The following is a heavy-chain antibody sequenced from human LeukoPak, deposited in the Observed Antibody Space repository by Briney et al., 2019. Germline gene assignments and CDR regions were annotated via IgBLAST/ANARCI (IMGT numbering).Heavy chain of an antibody. CDR1: GYTFTGYY. D-gene: IGHD6-13*01. J-gene: IGHJ6*02. Sequence: GGSLRLSCAASGYTFTGYYMHWVRQAPGQGLEWMGWINPNSGGTNYAQKFQGRVTMTRDTSISTAYMELSRLRSDDTAVYYCARESHSSSWYHYYYGMDVWGQGTTVTVSS. CDR2: INPNSGGT. CDR3: ARESHSSSWYHYYYGMDV. V-gene: IGHV1-2*02.